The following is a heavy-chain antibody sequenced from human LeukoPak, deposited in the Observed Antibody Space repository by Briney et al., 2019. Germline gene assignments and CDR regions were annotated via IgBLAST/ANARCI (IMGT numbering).Heavy chain of an antibody. CDR2: IDPSGGRT. D-gene: IGHD3-22*01. CDR1: VYTFTSYY. Sequence: GASVKVCCKPSVYTFTSYYMHWVRQAPGQGLEWMGVIDPSGGRTSYAQTFQGRVTITRDTSTRTVYMELSRLRSEDTAVYYCASTSSGYLFGAFDIWGQGTMVTVSS. J-gene: IGHJ3*02. CDR3: ASTSSGYLFGAFDI. V-gene: IGHV1-46*01.